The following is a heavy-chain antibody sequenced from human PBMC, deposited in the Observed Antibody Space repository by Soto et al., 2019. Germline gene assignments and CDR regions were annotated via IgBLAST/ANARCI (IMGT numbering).Heavy chain of an antibody. D-gene: IGHD1-26*01. CDR3: AKDYLVGAPKPSTFDY. CDR2: ISGSGGST. J-gene: IGHJ4*02. CDR1: GFTFSSYS. Sequence: PSGASGFTFSSYSMRCVRKATGKGLEWVSAISGSGGSTYYAYSVKGRFTISRDNSKNTLYLQMNSLRAEDTAVYYFAKDYLVGAPKPSTFDYWGQGSLVTVSS. V-gene: IGHV3-23*01.